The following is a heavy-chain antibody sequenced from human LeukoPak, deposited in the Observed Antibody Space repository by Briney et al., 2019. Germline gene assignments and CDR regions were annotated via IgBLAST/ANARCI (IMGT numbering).Heavy chain of an antibody. CDR1: GYSFTGYW. V-gene: IGHV5-10-1*01. CDR2: IDPSDSYT. CDR3: ARHGAVAATPGDY. Sequence: PGESLKISCKGSGYSFTGYWISWVRQMPGKGLEWLGRIDPSDSYTNYSPSFQGRVTIAADKSISAAYLQWSSLMASDTAMYYCARHGAVAATPGDYWGQGTLVTVSS. J-gene: IGHJ4*02. D-gene: IGHD6-19*01.